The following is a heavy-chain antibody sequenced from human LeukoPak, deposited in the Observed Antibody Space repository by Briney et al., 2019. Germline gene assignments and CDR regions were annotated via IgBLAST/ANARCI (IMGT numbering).Heavy chain of an antibody. CDR1: GFTFSSYG. CDR3: AKDHGSLRSGLN. V-gene: IGHV3-23*01. CDR2: ISGSGGST. J-gene: IGHJ4*02. D-gene: IGHD3-10*01. Sequence: PGGSLRLSCAASGFTFSSYGMSWVRQAPGQGLEWVSDISGSGGSTYYADSVKGRFTISRDNSKNSLYLQMNSLRAEDTAVYYCAKDHGSLRSGLNWGQGTLVTVSS.